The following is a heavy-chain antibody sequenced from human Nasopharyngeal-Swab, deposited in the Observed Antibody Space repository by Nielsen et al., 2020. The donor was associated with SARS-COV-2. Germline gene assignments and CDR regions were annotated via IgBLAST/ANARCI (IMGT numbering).Heavy chain of an antibody. CDR3: AKSPVAAHRLFDY. D-gene: IGHD6-19*01. CDR1: GFTFSSYA. V-gene: IGHV3-23*01. Sequence: GGSLRLSCAASGFTFSSYAMSWVRQAPGKGLEWVSAISGSGGSTYYADSVKGRFTISRDNSRNTLYLQMNSLRAEDTAVYYCAKSPVAAHRLFDYWGQGTLVTVSS. CDR2: ISGSGGST. J-gene: IGHJ4*02.